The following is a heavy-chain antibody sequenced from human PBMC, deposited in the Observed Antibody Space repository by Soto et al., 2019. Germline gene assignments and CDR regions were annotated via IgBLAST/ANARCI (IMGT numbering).Heavy chain of an antibody. CDR2: ISYGGST. CDR1: GGSINSGGYC. V-gene: IGHV4-31*03. J-gene: IGHJ4*02. CDR3: SRGILV. Sequence: QVQPQESGPGLVKPSQTLSLTCTASGGSINSGGYCWSWIRQHPGKGLDWIGCISYGGSTSYNPSLKSRVTISVDTSKNQFSLKLTSVTAADTAVYYCSRGILVWGQGALITVSS. D-gene: IGHD5-18*01.